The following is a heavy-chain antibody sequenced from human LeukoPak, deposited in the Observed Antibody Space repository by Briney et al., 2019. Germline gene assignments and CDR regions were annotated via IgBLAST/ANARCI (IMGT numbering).Heavy chain of an antibody. V-gene: IGHV3-21*01. Sequence: GGSLRLSCAASGFTFSSYSMNWVRQAPGKGLEWVSSINSSSSYIYYADSVKGRFTISRDNAKNSLYLQMNSLRAEDTAVYYCARDSYDSSGYYYRSDAFDSWGQGTMVTVSS. D-gene: IGHD3-22*01. CDR3: ARDSYDSSGYYYRSDAFDS. CDR1: GFTFSSYS. J-gene: IGHJ3*02. CDR2: INSSSSYI.